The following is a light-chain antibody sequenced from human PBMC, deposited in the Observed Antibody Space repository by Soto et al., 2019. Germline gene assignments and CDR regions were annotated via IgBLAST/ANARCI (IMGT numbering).Light chain of an antibody. J-gene: IGKJ1*01. CDR3: QRYGSSPET. CDR2: GAS. Sequence: IVLTQSPGTLSLSPGERATLSCRASQSVSSSSLAWYQQKPGQDPRLLIYGASSGATGIPDRFSGSGSGPDFTLTISRLEPEEFAVYYCQRYGSSPETFGQGTKVEIK. V-gene: IGKV3-20*01. CDR1: QSVSSSS.